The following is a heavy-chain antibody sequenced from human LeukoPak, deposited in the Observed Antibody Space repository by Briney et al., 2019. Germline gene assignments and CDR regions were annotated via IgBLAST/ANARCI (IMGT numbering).Heavy chain of an antibody. CDR3: ARVSGSITIFGGPKAFDI. J-gene: IGHJ3*02. CDR2: INPSGGST. D-gene: IGHD3-3*01. Sequence: ASVKVSCKASGYTFTSYYMHRVRQAPGQGLEWMGIINPSGGSTSYAQKFQGRVTMTRDTSTSTVYMELSSLRSEDTAVYYCARVSGSITIFGGPKAFDIWGQGTMVTVS. CDR1: GYTFTSYY. V-gene: IGHV1-46*01.